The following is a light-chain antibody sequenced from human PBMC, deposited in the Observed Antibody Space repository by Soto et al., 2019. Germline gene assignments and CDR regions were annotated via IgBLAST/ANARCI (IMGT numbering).Light chain of an antibody. Sequence: DIQMTQSPSSLSASVGDRVTITCQASQDISNYLNWYQQKPGKAPKLLIYDASNLETGVPSRFSGSGSGTDFTFTISNLQPEDIATYYCQQYDNLPFTFGHGPKVDIK. CDR3: QQYDNLPFT. CDR1: QDISNY. V-gene: IGKV1-33*01. CDR2: DAS. J-gene: IGKJ3*01.